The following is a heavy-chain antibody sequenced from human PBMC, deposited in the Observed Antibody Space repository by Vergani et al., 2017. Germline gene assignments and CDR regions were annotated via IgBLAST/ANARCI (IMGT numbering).Heavy chain of an antibody. CDR1: GFTFSSYS. D-gene: IGHD3-3*01. CDR2: ISSSSSTI. V-gene: IGHV3-48*01. J-gene: IGHJ3*02. Sequence: EVQLVESGGGLVQPGGSLRLSCAASGFTFSSYSMNWVRQAPGKGLEWVSYISSSSSTIYYADSVKGRFTISRDNAKNTLYLQMNSLRAEDTAVYYCARGPSYYDFWSGYYDAFDIWGQGTMVTVSS. CDR3: ARGPSYYDFWSGYYDAFDI.